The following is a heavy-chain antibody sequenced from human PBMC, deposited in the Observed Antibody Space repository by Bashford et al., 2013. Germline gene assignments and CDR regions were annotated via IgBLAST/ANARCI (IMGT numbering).Heavy chain of an antibody. J-gene: IGHJ5*02. CDR1: GGSINSGAYS. CDR2: VYQSGSN. V-gene: IGHV4-30-2*01. D-gene: IGHD3-3*01. CDR3: ARSLETGRSIGWFDP. Sequence: SETLSLTCALSGGSINSGAYSWSWIPARPPGKGLEWIGYVYQSGSNYYNPSLKSRVTISIDRSKNQFSLRLTSVTAADTAVYYCARSLETGRSIGWFDPWGQGNPGHVSS.